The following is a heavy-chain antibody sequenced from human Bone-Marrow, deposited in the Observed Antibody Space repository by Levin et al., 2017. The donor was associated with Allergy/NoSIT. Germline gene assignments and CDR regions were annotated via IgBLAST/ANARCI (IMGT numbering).Heavy chain of an antibody. CDR3: ARAHIVVVTATLDAFDI. Sequence: SCAASGFTFSSYWMSWVRQAPGKGLEWVANIKQDGSEKYYVDSVKGRFTISRDNAKNSLYLQMNSLRAEDTAVYYCARAHIVVVTATLDAFDIWGQGTMVTVSS. CDR1: GFTFSSYW. J-gene: IGHJ3*02. V-gene: IGHV3-7*01. CDR2: IKQDGSEK. D-gene: IGHD2-21*02.